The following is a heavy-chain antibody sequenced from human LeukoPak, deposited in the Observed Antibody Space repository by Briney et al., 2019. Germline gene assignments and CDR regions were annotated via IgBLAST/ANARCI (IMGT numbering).Heavy chain of an antibody. Sequence: GASVKVSCKASGYTFTGYYMHWVRQAPGQGLEWMGWINPNSGGTNYAQKFQGRVTMTRDTSISTAYMELSRLRSDDTAVYYCARDLTLAAAGTEGGYWGQGTLVTVSS. D-gene: IGHD6-13*01. CDR2: INPNSGGT. CDR1: GYTFTGYY. V-gene: IGHV1-2*02. J-gene: IGHJ4*02. CDR3: ARDLTLAAAGTEGGY.